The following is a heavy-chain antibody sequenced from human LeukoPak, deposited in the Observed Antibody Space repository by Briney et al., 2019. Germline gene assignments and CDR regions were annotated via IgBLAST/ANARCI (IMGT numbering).Heavy chain of an antibody. J-gene: IGHJ4*02. CDR1: GFTFSSYA. D-gene: IGHD2/OR15-2a*01. V-gene: IGHV3-30-3*01. CDR2: ISADGSNK. Sequence: GVTMRLSCAASGFTFSSYAIHWVRQAPGKGLEWVAVISADGSNKYYVYSVKGRFTIYRDNSKNTLYLQMNSLRAEDTAVYYCARDEYLWIVIQLGVFDYWGQVTLVTV. CDR3: ARDEYLWIVIQLGVFDY.